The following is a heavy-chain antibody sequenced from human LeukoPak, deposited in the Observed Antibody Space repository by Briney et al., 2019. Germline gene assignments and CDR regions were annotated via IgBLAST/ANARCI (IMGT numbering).Heavy chain of an antibody. V-gene: IGHV3-23*01. CDR1: GFTFSNFA. Sequence: GGSLRLSCAASGFTFSNFAMSWVRQAPGKGLEWVTSISGSGGSTYYADSVKGRFTTSRDSSKNTLYLQMNSLRVEDTAVYYCAKAVQLERGYFDYWGQGTLVTVSS. CDR2: ISGSGGST. CDR3: AKAVQLERGYFDY. D-gene: IGHD1-1*01. J-gene: IGHJ4*02.